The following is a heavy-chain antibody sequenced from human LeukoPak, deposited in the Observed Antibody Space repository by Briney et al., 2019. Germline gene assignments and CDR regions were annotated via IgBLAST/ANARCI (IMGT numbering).Heavy chain of an antibody. V-gene: IGHV1-8*03. J-gene: IGHJ6*03. CDR1: GYTFTDYY. CDR2: INPNSGNT. CDR3: ARGGQSYYYYMDV. Sequence: GASVKVSCKASGYTFTDYYLHWVRQAPGQGLQWMGWINPNSGNTGYAQKFQGRVTITRNTSISTAYMELSSLRSEDTAVYYCARGGQSYYYYMDVWGKGTTVTVSS.